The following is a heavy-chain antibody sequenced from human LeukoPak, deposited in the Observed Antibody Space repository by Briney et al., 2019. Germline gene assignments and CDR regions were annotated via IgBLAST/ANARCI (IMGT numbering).Heavy chain of an antibody. CDR3: ARVGYDFWSGYYYMDV. D-gene: IGHD3-3*01. J-gene: IGHJ6*03. CDR2: INPNSGGT. CDR1: GYTFTGYY. Sequence: ASVKVSCKASGYTFTGYYMHWVRQAPGQGLEWMGRINPNSGGTNYAQKFQGRVTMTGDTSISTAYMELSRLRSDDTAVYYCARVGYDFWSGYYYMDVWGKGTTVTVSS. V-gene: IGHV1-2*06.